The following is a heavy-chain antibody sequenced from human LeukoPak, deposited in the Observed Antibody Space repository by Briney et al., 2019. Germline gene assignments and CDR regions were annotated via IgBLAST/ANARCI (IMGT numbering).Heavy chain of an antibody. CDR2: ISWNSGSI. CDR1: GFTFDDYA. CDR3: AKGKVAGTVDSKPYAHDAFDI. V-gene: IGHV3-9*01. Sequence: PGRSLRLSCAASGFTFDDYAMHWVRQAPGKGLEWVSGISWNSGSIGYADSVKGRFTISRDNAKNSLYLQMNSLRAEDTALYYCAKGKVAGTVDSKPYAHDAFDIWGQGTMVTVSS. J-gene: IGHJ3*02. D-gene: IGHD6-19*01.